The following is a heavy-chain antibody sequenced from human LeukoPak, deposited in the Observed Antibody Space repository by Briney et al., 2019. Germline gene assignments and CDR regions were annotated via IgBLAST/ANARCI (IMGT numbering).Heavy chain of an antibody. CDR1: GYTFTSYG. CDR2: ISAYNGNT. D-gene: IGHD1-26*01. V-gene: IGHV1-18*01. CDR3: ARVRERRGIPDYYMDV. J-gene: IGHJ6*03. Sequence: GASVRVSCKASGYTFTSYGISWVRQAPGQGLEWMGWISAYNGNTNYAQKLQGRVTMTTDTSTSTAYMELRSLRSDDTAVYYCARVRERRGIPDYYMDVWGKGTTVTVSS.